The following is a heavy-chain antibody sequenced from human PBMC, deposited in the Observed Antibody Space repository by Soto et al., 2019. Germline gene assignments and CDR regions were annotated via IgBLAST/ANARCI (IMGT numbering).Heavy chain of an antibody. CDR1: GGSISSGGYY. J-gene: IGHJ3*02. CDR3: ARDLGTDTAMAIDAFDI. V-gene: IGHV4-31*03. Sequence: SETLSLTCTVSGGSISSGGYYWSRIRQHTGKGLEWTGYIYYGGSTYYNPSLKSRVTISVDTSKNQFTLKLSYVTAADTAVYYCARDLGTDTAMAIDAFDIWGQGAMVTVSS. D-gene: IGHD5-18*01. CDR2: IYYGGST.